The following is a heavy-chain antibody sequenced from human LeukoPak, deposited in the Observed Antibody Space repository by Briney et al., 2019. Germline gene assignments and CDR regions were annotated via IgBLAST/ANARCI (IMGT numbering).Heavy chain of an antibody. CDR1: GGSISSSSYY. J-gene: IGHJ1*01. Sequence: SETLSLTCTVSGGSISSSSYYWGWIRQPPGKGLEWIGSIYYSGSTYYNPSLKSRVTISVDTSKNQFSLKLSSVTAADTAVYYCASISSHDYSNYFQHWGQGTLVTVSS. V-gene: IGHV4-39*01. CDR3: ASISSHDYSNYFQH. D-gene: IGHD4-11*01. CDR2: IYYSGST.